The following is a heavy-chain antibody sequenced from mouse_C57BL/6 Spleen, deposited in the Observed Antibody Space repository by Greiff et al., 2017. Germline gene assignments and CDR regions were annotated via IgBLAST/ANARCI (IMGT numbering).Heavy chain of an antibody. Sequence: QVQLQQPGAELVKPGASVKLSCKASGYTFTSYWMQWVKQRPGQGLEWIGEIDPSDSYTNYNQKFKGKATLTVDTSSSTAYMQLSSLTSEDSAVYYCASQGERFGYWGQGATLTVSS. CDR2: IDPSDSYT. CDR1: GYTFTSYW. D-gene: IGHD3-2*02. CDR3: ASQGERFGY. V-gene: IGHV1-50*01. J-gene: IGHJ2*01.